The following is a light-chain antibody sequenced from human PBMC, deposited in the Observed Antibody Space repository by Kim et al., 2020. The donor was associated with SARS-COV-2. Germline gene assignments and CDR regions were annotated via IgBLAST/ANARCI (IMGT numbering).Light chain of an antibody. Sequence: SSELTQDPAVSVALGQTVRITCQGDSLRSYYASWYQQKPGQAPVLVIYGKNNRPSGIPDRFSGSSSGNTASLTITGAQAEDEADYYCNSRASSGNHLEVF. V-gene: IGLV3-19*01. J-gene: IGLJ1*01. CDR3: NSRASSGNHLEV. CDR1: SLRSYY. CDR2: GKN.